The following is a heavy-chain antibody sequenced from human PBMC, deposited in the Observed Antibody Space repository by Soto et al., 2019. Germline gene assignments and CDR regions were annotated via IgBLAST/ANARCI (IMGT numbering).Heavy chain of an antibody. CDR1: GDTRTDFS. Sequence: GASVKVSCKASGDTRTDFSMHWVRQAPGQRPEWMGWRSVGNGDTKYSQKFQGRVTITRDTSARTAYMELSNLRSEDTAVYYCATSVGDCGGGSCYNYFYYYGMDVWGQGTTVTVSS. CDR2: RSVGNGDT. V-gene: IGHV1-3*01. J-gene: IGHJ6*02. D-gene: IGHD2-15*01. CDR3: ATSVGDCGGGSCYNYFYYYGMDV.